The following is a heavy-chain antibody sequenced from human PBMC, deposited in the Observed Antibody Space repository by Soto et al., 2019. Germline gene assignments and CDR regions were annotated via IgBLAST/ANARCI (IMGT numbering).Heavy chain of an antibody. CDR1: GGTFGNTA. V-gene: IGHV1-69*12. CDR3: ARDGDPGYSFWSGPLGGGRFDP. Sequence: QVQLVQSGAEVKEPGSSVNVSCKTSGGTFGNTAVTWVRQVPGQGLEWIGGIVPLFDTANYAQKFRGRVMITADESTSTAYMDLSSLRSDDTAIYYCARDGDPGYSFWSGPLGGGRFDPWGQGTLVTVSS. J-gene: IGHJ5*02. CDR2: IVPLFDTA. D-gene: IGHD3-3*01.